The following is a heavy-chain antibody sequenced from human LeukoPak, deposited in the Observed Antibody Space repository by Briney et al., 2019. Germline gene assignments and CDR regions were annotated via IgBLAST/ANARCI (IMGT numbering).Heavy chain of an antibody. CDR1: GFTFSSYS. D-gene: IGHD2-21*02. J-gene: IGHJ4*02. Sequence: PGGSLRLSCAASGFTFSSYSMNWVRQAPGKGLEWVSYVSSGGSTIYYADSVKGRFTISRDNAKNSLYLQMNSLRAEDTAIYYCAKDQVMCSDCYSRPIDYWGQGTLVTVSS. CDR3: AKDQVMCSDCYSRPIDY. V-gene: IGHV3-48*04. CDR2: VSSGGSTI.